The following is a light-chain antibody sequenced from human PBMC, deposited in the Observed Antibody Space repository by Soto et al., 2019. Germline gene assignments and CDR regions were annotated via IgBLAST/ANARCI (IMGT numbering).Light chain of an antibody. CDR2: AAS. Sequence: DIQMTQSPSSVSASVGDRVAITCRASQGITNWLAWYQQKPGKALKLLIYAASTLQSGVPSRFSGSGSGTDFTLTISSLQAEDFATYYCQQAYNFPYTFGQGTKLEIK. V-gene: IGKV1-12*01. CDR3: QQAYNFPYT. J-gene: IGKJ2*01. CDR1: QGITNW.